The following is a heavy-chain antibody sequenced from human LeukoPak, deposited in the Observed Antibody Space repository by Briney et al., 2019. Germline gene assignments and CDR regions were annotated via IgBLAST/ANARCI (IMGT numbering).Heavy chain of an antibody. J-gene: IGHJ4*02. CDR1: GYTFTSYG. CDR3: ARDPQRGYDFWNGYSSFDY. Sequence: GASVKVSCKASGYTFTSYGISWVRQAPGQGLEWMGWISAYNGNTNYAQKLQGRVTMTTDTSTSTAYMELRSLRSDDTAIYYCARDPQRGYDFWNGYSSFDYWGQGTLVTVSS. V-gene: IGHV1-18*01. CDR2: ISAYNGNT. D-gene: IGHD3-3*01.